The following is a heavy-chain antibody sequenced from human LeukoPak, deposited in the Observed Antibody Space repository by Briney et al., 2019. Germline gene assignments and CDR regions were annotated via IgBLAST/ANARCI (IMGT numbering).Heavy chain of an antibody. V-gene: IGHV4-59*01. CDR2: IYYSGST. CDR3: ARDRYYGGTYYYYGMDV. J-gene: IGHJ6*02. D-gene: IGHD4-23*01. Sequence: SETLSLTCTVSGGSISSYYWSWIRQPPGKGLEWIGYIYYSGSTNYNPSLKSRVTISVDTSQNQFSLKLSSVTAADTAVYYCARDRYYGGTYYYYGMDVWGQGTTVTVSS. CDR1: GGSISSYY.